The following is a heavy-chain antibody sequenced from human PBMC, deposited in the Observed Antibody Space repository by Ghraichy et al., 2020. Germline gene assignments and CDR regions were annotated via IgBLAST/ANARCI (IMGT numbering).Heavy chain of an antibody. D-gene: IGHD6-19*01. Sequence: GGSLRLSCAASGFTFSSYWMSWVRQAPGKGLEWVANIKQDGSEKYYVDSVKGRFTISRDNAKNSLYLQMNSLRAEDTAVYYCARVHTYSSGWSGFVWDPHWYFDLWGRGTLVTVSS. CDR1: GFTFSSYW. J-gene: IGHJ2*01. CDR2: IKQDGSEK. V-gene: IGHV3-7*03. CDR3: ARVHTYSSGWSGFVWDPHWYFDL.